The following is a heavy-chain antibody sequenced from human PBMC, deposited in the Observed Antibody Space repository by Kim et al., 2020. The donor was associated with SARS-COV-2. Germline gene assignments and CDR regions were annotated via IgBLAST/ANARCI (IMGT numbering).Heavy chain of an antibody. Sequence: GGSLRLSCAASGFTFSSYAMSWVRQAPGKGLEWVSAISGSGGSTYYADSVKGRFTISRENSKNTLYLQMNSLRAEDTAVYYCAKDGCRVVVAATCGMDVWGQGTTVTVSS. CDR3: AKDGCRVVVAATCGMDV. CDR2: ISGSGGST. D-gene: IGHD2-15*01. CDR1: GFTFSSYA. V-gene: IGHV3-23*01. J-gene: IGHJ6*02.